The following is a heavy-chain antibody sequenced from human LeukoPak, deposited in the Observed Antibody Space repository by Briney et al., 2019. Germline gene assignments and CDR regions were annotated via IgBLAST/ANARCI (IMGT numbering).Heavy chain of an antibody. V-gene: IGHV4-59*08. Sequence: SETLSLTCSVSGGSISGYYWSWIRQSPGKGLVWIGYMYYSGSSNYNPSLKSRVTISIDMSTNQFSLKLSSVTAADTALYYCARHFTYYYDSSGYPRDAFDVWGQGTMVTVSP. CDR2: MYYSGSS. CDR1: GGSISGYY. CDR3: ARHFTYYYDSSGYPRDAFDV. J-gene: IGHJ3*01. D-gene: IGHD3-22*01.